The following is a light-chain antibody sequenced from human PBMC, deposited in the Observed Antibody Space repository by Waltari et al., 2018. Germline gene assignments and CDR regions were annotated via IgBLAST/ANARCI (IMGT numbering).Light chain of an antibody. CDR1: LGISSY. CDR3: QQYYSYQWT. CDR2: AAS. Sequence: AIRITQSPSSLSASTGDRVTITCRASLGISSYLAWYQQKPGKAPKLLIYAASTLQSGVPSRFSGSGSGTDFTLTISCLQSEDFATYYCQQYYSYQWTFGQGTKVEIK. V-gene: IGKV1-8*01. J-gene: IGKJ1*01.